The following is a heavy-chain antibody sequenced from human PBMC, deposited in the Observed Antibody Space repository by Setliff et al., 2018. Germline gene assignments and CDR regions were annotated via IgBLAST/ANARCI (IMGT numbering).Heavy chain of an antibody. D-gene: IGHD3-16*01. V-gene: IGHV3-21*01. J-gene: IGHJ3*02. CDR3: VRGLEEAYLSFDVFDI. CDR1: GFTFKKYV. Sequence: GGSLRLSCAASGFTFKKYVINRVRQAPGKGLQWVSSISGTGRYVYYTDSVRGRFTVSRDNAKNSLFLQMNSLTSEDTAVYYCVRGLEEAYLSFDVFDIWGQGTMVTVSS. CDR2: ISGTGRYV.